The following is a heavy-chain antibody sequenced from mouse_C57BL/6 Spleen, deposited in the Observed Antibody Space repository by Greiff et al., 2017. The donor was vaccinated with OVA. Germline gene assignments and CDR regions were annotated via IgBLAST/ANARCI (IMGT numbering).Heavy chain of an antibody. CDR1: GYAFSSSW. CDR3: ARWVTTRTLYAMDY. Sequence: QVQLQQSGPELVKPGASVKISCKASGYAFSSSWMNWVKQRPGKGLEWIGRIYPGDGDTNYNGKFKGKATLTADKSSSTAYMQLSSLTSEDSAVYFCARWVTTRTLYAMDYWGQGTSVTVSS. V-gene: IGHV1-82*01. CDR2: IYPGDGDT. D-gene: IGHD2-2*01. J-gene: IGHJ4*01.